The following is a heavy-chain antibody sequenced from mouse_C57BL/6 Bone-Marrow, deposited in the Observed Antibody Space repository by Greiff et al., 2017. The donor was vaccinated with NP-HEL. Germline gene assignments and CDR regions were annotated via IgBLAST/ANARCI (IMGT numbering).Heavy chain of an antibody. J-gene: IGHJ4*01. D-gene: IGHD1-1*01. CDR2: IWRGGST. CDR3: SRNGITAVVASRAMDY. V-gene: IGHV2-2*01. Sequence: QVQLQQSGPGLVQPSPSLSITCTVSGFSLTSYGVHWVRQSPGKGLEWLGVIWRGGSTDYNAAFISRLSISKDNAKSQVFFDMNSLQADDTDIYYYSRNGITAVVASRAMDYWGQGTSVTVSS. CDR1: GFSLTSYG.